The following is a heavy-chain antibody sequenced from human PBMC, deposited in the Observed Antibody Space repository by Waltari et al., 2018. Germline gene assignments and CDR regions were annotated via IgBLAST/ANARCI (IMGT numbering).Heavy chain of an antibody. CDR3: ARHWKRNGYRFDP. CDR2: IYYSGNT. D-gene: IGHD5-12*01. J-gene: IGHJ5*02. CDR1: GDSISRSSYY. Sequence: QLQLQESGPGLVKPSETLSLTCTVPGDSISRSSYYWGWILQSPGKGLEWIGTIYYSGNTYYNPTLKSRVTISGDTSKNQFSLKLSSVTAADTAVYYCARHWKRNGYRFDPWGQGTLVTVSS. V-gene: IGHV4-39*01.